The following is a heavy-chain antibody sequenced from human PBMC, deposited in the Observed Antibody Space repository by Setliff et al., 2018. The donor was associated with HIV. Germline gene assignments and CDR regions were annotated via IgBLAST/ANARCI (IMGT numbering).Heavy chain of an antibody. V-gene: IGHV3-23*01. CDR3: AKDRRYYYGSGSYAAET. D-gene: IGHD3-10*01. J-gene: IGHJ5*02. CDR1: GFTFSSYS. Sequence: GGSLRLSCAASGFTFSSYSMNWVRQAPGKGLEWVATVSGSGDDTFYADSVKGRFTISKDTSKNTLFLQMNSLRAEDTAVYYCAKDRRYYYGSGSYAAETWGQGTLVTVSS. CDR2: VSGSGDDT.